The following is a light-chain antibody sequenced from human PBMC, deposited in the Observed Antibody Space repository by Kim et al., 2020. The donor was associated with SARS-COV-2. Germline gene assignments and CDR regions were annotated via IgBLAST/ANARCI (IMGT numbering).Light chain of an antibody. J-gene: IGKJ4*02. CDR2: GAS. Sequence: APGEGAILSCRASQSVTSNDLAWYQQKPGQAPRRLIYGASSRATDIPDRFRGSGSGTDFTLTISRLEPEDFAVYYCQQYGSSPRTFGRGTQLEIK. CDR1: QSVTSND. CDR3: QQYGSSPRT. V-gene: IGKV3-20*01.